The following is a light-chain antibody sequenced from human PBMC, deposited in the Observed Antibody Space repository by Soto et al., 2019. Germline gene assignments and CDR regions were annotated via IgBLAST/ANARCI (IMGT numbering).Light chain of an antibody. CDR1: QGISTR. CDR3: QQYNSWPSIT. CDR2: ESS. V-gene: IGKV1-9*01. Sequence: IQITQSPSSLSGSVRDIGTISFLASQGISTRLAWYQQKAGKAPKVLIYESSPMQSGVPSRFSGSGSGTEFTLTISSPQSEDFVVYYCQQYNSWPSITFGQGTRLEI. J-gene: IGKJ5*01.